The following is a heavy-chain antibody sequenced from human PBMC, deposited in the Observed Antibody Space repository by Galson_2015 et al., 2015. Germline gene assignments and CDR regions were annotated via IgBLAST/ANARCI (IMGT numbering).Heavy chain of an antibody. D-gene: IGHD1-1*01. CDR1: GFTFSSYA. CDR3: ARAGRSPTQRVAYYYYGMDV. V-gene: IGHV3-30-3*01. Sequence: SLRLSCAASGFTFSSYAMHWVRQAPGKGLEWVAVISYDGSNKYYADSVKGRFTISRDNSKNTLYLQMNSLRAEDTAVYYCARAGRSPTQRVAYYYYGMDVWGQGTTVTVSS. J-gene: IGHJ6*02. CDR2: ISYDGSNK.